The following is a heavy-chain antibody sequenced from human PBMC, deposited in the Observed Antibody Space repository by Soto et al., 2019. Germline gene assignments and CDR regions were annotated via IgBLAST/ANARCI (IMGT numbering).Heavy chain of an antibody. CDR3: ARDRGSSGMFELDV. D-gene: IGHD6-19*01. CDR1: GFSLNTYW. J-gene: IGHJ3*01. Sequence: GESLKISCKASGFSLNTYWIAWVRQMPGKGLEWMGAIFPGDSDTKYSPSFEGQVTISADRSTSTAYVQWDSLRASDSARYFCARDRGSSGMFELDVWGPGTLVTVSS. V-gene: IGHV5-51*01. CDR2: IFPGDSDT.